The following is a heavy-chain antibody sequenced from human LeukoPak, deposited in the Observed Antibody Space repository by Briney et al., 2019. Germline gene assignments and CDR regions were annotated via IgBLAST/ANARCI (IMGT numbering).Heavy chain of an antibody. CDR1: GYTFTSYG. CDR3: ARDVTATLRDAPLKDDGFDI. D-gene: IGHD2-21*02. J-gene: IGHJ3*02. V-gene: IGHV1-18*01. CDR2: ISAYNGNT. Sequence: ASVKVSCKASGYTFTSYGISWVRQAPGQGLEWMGWISAYNGNTNYAQKLQGRVTMTTDTSTSTAYMELRSLRSDDTAVYYCARDVTATLRDAPLKDDGFDIWGQGTMVTVSS.